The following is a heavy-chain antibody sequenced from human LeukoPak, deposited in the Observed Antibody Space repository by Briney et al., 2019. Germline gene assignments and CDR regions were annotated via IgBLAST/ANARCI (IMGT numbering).Heavy chain of an antibody. D-gene: IGHD5-18*01. V-gene: IGHV3-9*01. CDR1: GFTFDDYA. CDR2: ISWNSGSI. CDR3: AKAEGTAMVYYYFDY. Sequence: GRSLRLSCAASGFTFDDYAMHWVRQAPGKGLEWVSGISWNSGSIGYADPVKGRFTISRDNAKNSLYLQMNSLRAEDTALYYCAKAEGTAMVYYYFDYWGQGTLVTVSS. J-gene: IGHJ4*02.